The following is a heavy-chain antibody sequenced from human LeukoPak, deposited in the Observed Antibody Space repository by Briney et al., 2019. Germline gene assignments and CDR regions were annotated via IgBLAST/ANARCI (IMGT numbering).Heavy chain of an antibody. V-gene: IGHV3-23*01. D-gene: IGHD6-13*01. Sequence: GGSLILSWAVSGFTFSSYAMSWVRQAPGKGLEWVSAISSSGDNTYYADSVKGRFTISRDNSKNTLYLQMNSLRAEDTAVYYCAKGPPTGYGSSWFDYWGQGTLVTVSS. CDR3: AKGPPTGYGSSWFDY. CDR1: GFTFSSYA. CDR2: ISSSGDNT. J-gene: IGHJ4*02.